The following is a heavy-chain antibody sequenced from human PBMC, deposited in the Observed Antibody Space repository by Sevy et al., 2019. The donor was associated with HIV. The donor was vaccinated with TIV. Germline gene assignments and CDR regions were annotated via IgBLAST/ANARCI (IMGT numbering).Heavy chain of an antibody. J-gene: IGHJ4*02. Sequence: GGSLRLSCAASGFTFSTFAMSWVRQAPGKGLEWVSTISGNNYNTYYADSVKGRFSTSRDNSKSTMYLQMNSLRAEDTAVYYCAKLQIWPDFDYWGQGTLVTVSS. CDR2: ISGNNYNT. CDR3: AKLQIWPDFDY. D-gene: IGHD5-18*01. V-gene: IGHV3-23*01. CDR1: GFTFSTFA.